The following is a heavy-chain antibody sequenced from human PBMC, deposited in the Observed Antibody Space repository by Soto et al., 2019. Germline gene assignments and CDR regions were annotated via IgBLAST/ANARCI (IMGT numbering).Heavy chain of an antibody. Sequence: SGPTLVNPTQTRTLTCSFSGFSLRTSGGGVGWIRQPPGKALEWLGFIYWNDDKRYSPSLKSRLTITKDTSKNQVVLTMTNMDPVDTATYYCAKSGSSGWYGWFDPWGQGTLVTVSS. D-gene: IGHD6-19*01. CDR3: AKSGSSGWYGWFDP. V-gene: IGHV2-5*01. J-gene: IGHJ5*02. CDR2: IYWNDDK. CDR1: GFSLRTSGGG.